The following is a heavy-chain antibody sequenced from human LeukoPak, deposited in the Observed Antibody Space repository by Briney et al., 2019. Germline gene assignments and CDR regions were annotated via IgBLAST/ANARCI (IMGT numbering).Heavy chain of an antibody. Sequence: SETLSPTCVVYGGSFSGYYWSGIRQPPGKGLEWIGEIDQSGTTNYNPSLKSRVSISVDTSKKQFSLTLTSMTAADTAVYYCARVVGDCSSTSCYNMDVWGKGTTVTLFS. J-gene: IGHJ6*03. V-gene: IGHV4-34*01. D-gene: IGHD2-2*02. CDR1: GGSFSGYY. CDR3: ARVVGDCSSTSCYNMDV. CDR2: IDQSGTT.